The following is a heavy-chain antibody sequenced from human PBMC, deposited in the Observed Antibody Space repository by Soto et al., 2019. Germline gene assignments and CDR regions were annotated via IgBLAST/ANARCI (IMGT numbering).Heavy chain of an antibody. CDR2: IYWDDDN. V-gene: IGHV2-5*02. CDR1: GFSLSTSGVG. D-gene: IGHD6-13*01. J-gene: IGHJ6*02. Sequence: QITLKESGPTLVKPTQTLTLTCTFSGFSLSTSGVGIDWIRQPPGKALAWLALIYWDDDNRYSPSLKPRLTITKDTSKNQVVLTMTHRDPVDTATYFCARTIAARPLTVDVWGQGTTVTVSS. CDR3: ARTIAARPLTVDV.